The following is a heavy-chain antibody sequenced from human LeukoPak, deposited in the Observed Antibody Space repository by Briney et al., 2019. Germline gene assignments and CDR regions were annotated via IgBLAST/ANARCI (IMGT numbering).Heavy chain of an antibody. V-gene: IGHV1-2*02. D-gene: IGHD2-2*01. CDR2: INPNSGGT. J-gene: IGHJ4*02. CDR1: GYTFTGYH. Sequence: ASVKVSCKASGYTFTGYHMHWVRQAPGQGLEWMGWINPNSGGTNYAQKFQGRVTMTRDTSISTAYMELSRLRSDDTAVYYCARDHCSSTSCSIFDYWGQGTLVTVSS. CDR3: ARDHCSSTSCSIFDY.